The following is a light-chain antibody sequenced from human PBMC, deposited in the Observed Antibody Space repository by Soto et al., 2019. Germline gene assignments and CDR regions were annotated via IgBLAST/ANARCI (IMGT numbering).Light chain of an antibody. CDR2: DAS. CDR1: QGIRND. Sequence: DIQMTQSPSTLSGSVGYRVTISCRASQGIRNDLAWYQQKPGKAPKLLIYDASSLESGVPSRFSGSGSGTEFTLTISSLQPDDFATYYCQQYNSYSRTFGQGTKVDIK. CDR3: QQYNSYSRT. V-gene: IGKV1-5*01. J-gene: IGKJ1*01.